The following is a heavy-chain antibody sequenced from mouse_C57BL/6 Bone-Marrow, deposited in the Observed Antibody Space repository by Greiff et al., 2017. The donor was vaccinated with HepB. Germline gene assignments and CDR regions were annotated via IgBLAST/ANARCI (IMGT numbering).Heavy chain of an antibody. CDR2: INPSTGGT. CDR3: ARGYDGYYRDTFWYFDV. Sequence: EVQLQESGPELVKPGASVKISCKASGYSFTGYYMNWVKQSPEKSLEWIGEINPSTGGTTYNQKFKAKATLTVDKSSSTAYMQLKSLTSEDSAVYYCARGYDGYYRDTFWYFDVWGTGTTVTVSS. J-gene: IGHJ1*03. D-gene: IGHD2-3*01. CDR1: GYSFTGYY. V-gene: IGHV1-42*01.